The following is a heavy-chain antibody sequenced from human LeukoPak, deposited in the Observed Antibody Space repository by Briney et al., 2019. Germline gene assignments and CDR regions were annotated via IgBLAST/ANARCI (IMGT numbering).Heavy chain of an antibody. CDR2: IYPGDSDT. J-gene: IGHJ3*02. V-gene: IGHV5-51*01. CDR1: GYSFTSYW. Sequence: GEPRKTSGKGSGYSFTSYWIGGVRQMPGKGLEWMGIIYPGDSDTRYSPSFQGQVTISADKSISPAYLQWSSLKASDTAMYYCASSAYCGGDCYSTDAFDIWGQGTMVTVSS. CDR3: ASSAYCGGDCYSTDAFDI. D-gene: IGHD2-21*02.